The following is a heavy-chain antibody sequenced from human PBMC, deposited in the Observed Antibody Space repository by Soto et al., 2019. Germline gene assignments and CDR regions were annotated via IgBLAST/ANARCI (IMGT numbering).Heavy chain of an antibody. CDR1: GFTFSSYG. CDR2: ISFDGNNE. CDR3: AKDRDGYNYEYYFDY. J-gene: IGHJ4*02. D-gene: IGHD5-12*01. V-gene: IGHV3-30*18. Sequence: GGSLRLSCAASGFTFSSYGMHWVRQAPGKGLEWVAVISFDGNNEYYADSVKGRFTILRDNTMNTLYLQMNSLRVEDTAVYYCAKDRDGYNYEYYFDYWGQGTLVTVSS.